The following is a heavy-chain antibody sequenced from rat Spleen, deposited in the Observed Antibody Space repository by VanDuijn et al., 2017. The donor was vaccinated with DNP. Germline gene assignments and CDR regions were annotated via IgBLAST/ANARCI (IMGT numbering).Heavy chain of an antibody. D-gene: IGHD1-11*01. V-gene: IGHV5-7*01. Sequence: EVQLVESGGGPVQPGRSLKLSCIASGFTFSDYNMAWVRQAPKKGLEWVATISYDDSSTYYRDSVKGRFTISRDNAKSTLYLQMDSLRSEDTATYYCARHARRVGMDAWGQGASVTVSS. CDR3: ARHARRVGMDA. CDR2: ISYDDSST. J-gene: IGHJ4*01. CDR1: GFTFSDYN.